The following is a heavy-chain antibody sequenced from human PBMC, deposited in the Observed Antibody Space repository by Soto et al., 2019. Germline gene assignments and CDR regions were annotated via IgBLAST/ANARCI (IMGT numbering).Heavy chain of an antibody. J-gene: IGHJ4*02. Sequence: QVQLVQSGADVKKPGSSVKVSCKASGGTFSSYTISWVRQAPGQGLEWMGRIIPILGIANYAQKFQGRVTITADKSTSTAYMELSSLRSEDTAVYYCASAYCSGGSCRFGYWGQGTLVTVSS. CDR1: GGTFSSYT. D-gene: IGHD2-15*01. V-gene: IGHV1-69*02. CDR2: IIPILGIA. CDR3: ASAYCSGGSCRFGY.